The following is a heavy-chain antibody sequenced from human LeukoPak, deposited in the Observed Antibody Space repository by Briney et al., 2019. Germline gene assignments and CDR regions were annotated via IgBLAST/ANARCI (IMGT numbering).Heavy chain of an antibody. CDR2: INPNSGGT. V-gene: IGHV1-2*02. Sequence: ASVKVSCKASGYTFTGYYMHWVRQAPGQGLEWMGWINPNSGGTNYAQKFQGRVTMTRDTSISTAYMELSRLRSDDTAVYYCARATMARGVIITGYWGQGTLVTVSS. CDR3: ARATMARGVIITGY. J-gene: IGHJ4*02. D-gene: IGHD3-10*01. CDR1: GYTFTGYY.